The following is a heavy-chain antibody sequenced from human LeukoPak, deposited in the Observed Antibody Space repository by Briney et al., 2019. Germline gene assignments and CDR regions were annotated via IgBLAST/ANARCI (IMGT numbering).Heavy chain of an antibody. CDR3: AGGSVRFDP. D-gene: IGHD1-26*01. J-gene: IGHJ5*02. CDR1: GFSFSTYW. V-gene: IGHV3-7*05. CDR2: IKGNGSEI. Sequence: GGSLRLSCAASGFSFSTYWMSWVRPAPGKGLEWVANIKGNGSEIYYLDSVKGRFTISRDNAKNSLYLQMNSLRAEDTAVYYCAGGSVRFDPWGQGTLVTVSS.